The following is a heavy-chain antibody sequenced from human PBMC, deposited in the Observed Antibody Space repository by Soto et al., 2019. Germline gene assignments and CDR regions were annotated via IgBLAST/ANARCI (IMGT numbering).Heavy chain of an antibody. V-gene: IGHV3-23*01. CDR2: ISGRGDKT. CDR3: AHAIFRFLEWDSGVDI. D-gene: IGHD3-3*01. Sequence: PLLESGGGLVRPGGSLRLSCAASGFSFSTYAMSWVRQAPGKGLEWVSGISGRGDKTYYADSVKGRFTISRDNSKNTLYFQMNSLRAEDTAVYYCAHAIFRFLEWDSGVDIWGLGTTVTVSS. CDR1: GFSFSTYA. J-gene: IGHJ6*02.